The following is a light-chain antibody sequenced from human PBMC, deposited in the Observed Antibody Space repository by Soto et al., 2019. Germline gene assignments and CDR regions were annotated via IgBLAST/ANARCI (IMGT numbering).Light chain of an antibody. CDR2: GAF. CDR3: QQYDRSRT. J-gene: IGKJ1*01. CDR1: QSLGSGY. Sequence: DIVLTQSPGTLSLSPGERATLSCRASQSLGSGYLAWYQQKPGQAPRLLIHGAFRRAAGIPDRFSGSGSGTDFTLTISRLEPEDFAVYYCQQYDRSRTFGQGTKVEIK. V-gene: IGKV3-20*01.